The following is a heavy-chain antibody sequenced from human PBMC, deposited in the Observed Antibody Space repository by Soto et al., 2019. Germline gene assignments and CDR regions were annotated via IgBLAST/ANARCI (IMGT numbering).Heavy chain of an antibody. V-gene: IGHV1-69*06. CDR1: GGTFSSYA. CDR2: IIPIFGTA. D-gene: IGHD3-10*01. J-gene: IGHJ6*02. Sequence: SVKVSCKASGGTFSSYAISWVRQAPGQGLEWMGGIIPIFGTANYAQKFQGRVTITADKSTSTAYMELSSLRSEDTAVYYCARARTSITMVRGVYYYGMDVWGQGTTVTVSS. CDR3: ARARTSITMVRGVYYYGMDV.